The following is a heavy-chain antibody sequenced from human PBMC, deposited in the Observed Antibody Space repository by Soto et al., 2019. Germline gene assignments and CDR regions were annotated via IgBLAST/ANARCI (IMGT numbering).Heavy chain of an antibody. D-gene: IGHD2-2*01. CDR1: GGTFGSYA. CDR2: IIPIPGTA. V-gene: IGHV1-69*01. CDR3: ARSQGSSTSLEIYYYYYYGMDV. J-gene: IGHJ6*02. Sequence: QVQLVQSGAEVKKPGSSVKVSCKASGGTFGSYAISWVRQAPGQGLEWMGGIIPIPGTANYAQKFQGRVTIAADESTSTAYMELSSPRSEDTDVYYCARSQGSSTSLEIYYYYYYGMDVWGQGTTVTVSS.